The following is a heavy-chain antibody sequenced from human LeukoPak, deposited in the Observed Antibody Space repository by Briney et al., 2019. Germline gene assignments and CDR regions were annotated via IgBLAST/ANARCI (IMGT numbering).Heavy chain of an antibody. V-gene: IGHV3-7*01. D-gene: IGHD6-13*01. CDR2: IKTDGRQK. CDR1: VFTFSGFW. CDR3: TRDWGGVAAGIDY. J-gene: IGHJ4*02. Sequence: GGSLRLSCAASVFTFSGFWMGWVRQAPGKGLEWVANIKTDGRQKYYVDSVTGRFPISRDNAKNSLCMQMNSLSAEDTAVYYRTRDWGGVAAGIDYWGQGTLVTVSS.